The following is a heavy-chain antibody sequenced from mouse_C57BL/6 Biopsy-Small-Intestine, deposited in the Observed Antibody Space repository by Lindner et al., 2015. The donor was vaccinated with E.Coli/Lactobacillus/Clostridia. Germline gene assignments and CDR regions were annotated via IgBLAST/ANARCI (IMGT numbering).Heavy chain of an antibody. CDR1: GFSFDTYA. CDR3: VGLGPNWYFDV. V-gene: IGHV10-1*01. CDR2: IRSKSNNYAI. Sequence: VQLQESGGGWVQPKGSLKLSCAASGFSFDTYAMNWVRQAPGKGLEWVARIRSKSNNYAIYCADSVRDRFTISRDDSENMLYLQMNNLKTEDTAMYYCVGLGPNWYFDVWGTGTTVTVSS. D-gene: IGHD3-3*01. J-gene: IGHJ1*03.